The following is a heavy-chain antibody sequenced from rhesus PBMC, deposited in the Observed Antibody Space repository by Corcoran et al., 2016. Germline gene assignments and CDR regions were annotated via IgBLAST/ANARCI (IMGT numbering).Heavy chain of an antibody. CDR1: GFSLSTSGMG. Sequence: QVTLKESGPALVKPTQTLTLTCTFSGFSLSTSGMGVGWIRQPSRKTLEWVAHIYWNDDKYYSTSLKSRLTISKDPSQTQVVLTITNMDPVDTATYYCARSGYEDDYAYYGFDYWGQGVLVTVSS. V-gene: IGHV2-1*01. CDR3: ARSGYEDDYAYYGFDY. CDR2: IYWNDDK. J-gene: IGHJ4*01. D-gene: IGHD3-9*01.